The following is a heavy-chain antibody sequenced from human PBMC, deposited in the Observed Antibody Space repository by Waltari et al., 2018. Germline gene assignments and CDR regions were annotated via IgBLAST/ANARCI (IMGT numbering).Heavy chain of an antibody. Sequence: QVQLQQWGAGLLKPAETLSLTCAVYGGSFSGYYWSWIRQPPGKGLEWIGEINHSGSTTYNPSLKSRVTISVDPSKNQLSLKLGSVTAADTAVYYCARLPRRAYCIGGSCGFDFWGQGTLVTVSS. CDR1: GGSFSGYY. V-gene: IGHV4-34*01. D-gene: IGHD2-15*01. CDR3: ARLPRRAYCIGGSCGFDF. CDR2: INHSGST. J-gene: IGHJ4*02.